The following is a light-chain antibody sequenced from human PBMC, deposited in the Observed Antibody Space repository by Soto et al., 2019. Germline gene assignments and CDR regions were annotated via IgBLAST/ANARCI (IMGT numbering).Light chain of an antibody. V-gene: IGLV2-14*01. CDR2: EVS. J-gene: IGLJ1*01. CDR1: NSDLGGYNY. Sequence: QSVLTQPASVSGSPGQSITVSCTGTNSDLGGYNYVSWYQHHPGKAPELMIYEVSNRPSGVSNRFSGSKSGNTASLAISGLQAEDEADYYCSSYTSSGTLVFGTGTKVTVL. CDR3: SSYTSSGTLV.